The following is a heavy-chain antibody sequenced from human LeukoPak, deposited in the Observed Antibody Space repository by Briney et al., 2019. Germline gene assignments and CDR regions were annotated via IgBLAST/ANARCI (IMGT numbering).Heavy chain of an antibody. CDR2: VYYSGST. V-gene: IGHV4-39*07. CDR1: GGSISSSSYY. D-gene: IGHD3-9*01. CDR3: ARGAILTGYYYYYMDV. J-gene: IGHJ6*03. Sequence: SETLSLTCTVSGGSISSSSYYWGWIRQPPGKGLEWIGSVYYSGSTYYNPSLQSRVTISVDTSKNQFSLKVSSVTAAGTAVYYCARGAILTGYYYYYMDVWGKGTTVTISS.